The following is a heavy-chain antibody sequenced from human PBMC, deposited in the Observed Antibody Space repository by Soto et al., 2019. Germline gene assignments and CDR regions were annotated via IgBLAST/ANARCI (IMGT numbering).Heavy chain of an antibody. CDR3: ARESPLNYDILTGYHSNDAFDI. D-gene: IGHD3-9*01. Sequence: ASVKVSCKASGYTFTGYYMHWVRQAPVQGLEGMGWINPNSGGTNYAQKFQGWVAMTRDRAISTADMELSRLRSDDTAVYYCARESPLNYDILTGYHSNDAFDIWGQGTMVTVSS. CDR2: INPNSGGT. J-gene: IGHJ3*02. V-gene: IGHV1-2*04. CDR1: GYTFTGYY.